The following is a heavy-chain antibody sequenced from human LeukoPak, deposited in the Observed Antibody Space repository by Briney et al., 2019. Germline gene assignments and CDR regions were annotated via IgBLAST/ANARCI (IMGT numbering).Heavy chain of an antibody. D-gene: IGHD6-13*01. CDR3: ARADRAAAVFFDY. V-gene: IGHV4-59*01. CDR2: IYYSGGT. Sequence: SETLSLTCTVSGGSIRSYFWSWIRQPPGKGLEWIGYIYYSGGTNYNPSLKSRVTISVDTSKNQFSLKLSSVTAADTAVYYCARADRAAAVFFDYWGQGTLVTVPS. CDR1: GGSIRSYF. J-gene: IGHJ4*02.